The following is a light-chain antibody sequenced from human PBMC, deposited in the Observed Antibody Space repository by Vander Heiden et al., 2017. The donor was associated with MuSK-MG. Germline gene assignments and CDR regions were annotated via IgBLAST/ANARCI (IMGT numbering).Light chain of an antibody. Sequence: SHVLTQPPSVSMAPGQTARITCGENDGGGKSVHWYQQKPGQAAVRGGEEDSDRPSGIPERFAGYNAGNKENRTTSRVEAGQEADDDGQVWGIGHDYPVFGGGTKLTLL. CDR1: DGGGKS. CDR3: QVWGIGHDYPV. CDR2: EDS. V-gene: IGLV3-21*02. J-gene: IGLJ2*01.